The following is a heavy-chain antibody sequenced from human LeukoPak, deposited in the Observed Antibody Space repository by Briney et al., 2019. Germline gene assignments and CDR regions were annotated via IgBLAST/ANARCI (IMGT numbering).Heavy chain of an antibody. CDR3: ARTYYYGSGSSGVDY. D-gene: IGHD3-10*01. CDR2: IYPGDSDT. V-gene: IGHV5-51*01. Sequence: GESLKISCKGSGYSFISYWIGWVRQMPGKGLEWMGIIYPGDSDTRYSPSFQGQVTISADKSISTAYLQWSSLKASDTAMYYCARTYYYGSGSSGVDYWGQGTLVTVSS. J-gene: IGHJ4*02. CDR1: GYSFISYW.